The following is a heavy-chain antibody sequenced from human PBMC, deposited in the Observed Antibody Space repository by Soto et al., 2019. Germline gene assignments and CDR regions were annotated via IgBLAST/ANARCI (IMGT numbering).Heavy chain of an antibody. J-gene: IGHJ4*02. D-gene: IGHD3-10*02. Sequence: QVQLQQWGAGLLKPSETLSLTCTVYDGSSSGYYWRWVRQPPGKGLEWIGEINPSGSTNYNPSTKSRVTTSADTSNNQFSLNVYSVTAADTAVYYCARGRITMLHWGQGTLVTVSS. V-gene: IGHV4-34*01. CDR2: INPSGST. CDR1: DGSSSGYY. CDR3: ARGRITMLH.